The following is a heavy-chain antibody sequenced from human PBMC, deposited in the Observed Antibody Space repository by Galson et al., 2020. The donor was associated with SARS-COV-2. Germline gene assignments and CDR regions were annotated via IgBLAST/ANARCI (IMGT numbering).Heavy chain of an antibody. CDR2: IYYPGST. CDR1: GGSISSGTYY. CDR3: ARDRSGYAAFDI. V-gene: IGHV4-30-4*01. J-gene: IGHJ3*02. Sequence: SETLSLTCTVSGGSISSGTYYWSCIRQPPGQDRESIGSIYYPGSTYYNPSLKRRVTISLDTSKNQFSLKLTSVTAAATAVYYCARDRSGYAAFDIWGLGTMVTVSS. D-gene: IGHD2-2*01.